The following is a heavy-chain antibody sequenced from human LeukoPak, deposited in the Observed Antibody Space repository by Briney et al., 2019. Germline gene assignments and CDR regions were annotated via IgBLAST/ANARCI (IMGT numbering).Heavy chain of an antibody. CDR3: ARQSDVRTRRGDDAFDI. J-gene: IGHJ3*02. V-gene: IGHV1-18*01. CDR1: GYTLTGYG. D-gene: IGHD3-10*01. Sequence: ASVKVSCKSSGYTLTGYGISWVRQAPGQGLEWMGWISADNGNTNYPQNLQGRVTMATDTSTSTAYMELRSLRFDDTAVYYCARQSDVRTRRGDDAFDIWGQGTMVTVSS. CDR2: ISADNGNT.